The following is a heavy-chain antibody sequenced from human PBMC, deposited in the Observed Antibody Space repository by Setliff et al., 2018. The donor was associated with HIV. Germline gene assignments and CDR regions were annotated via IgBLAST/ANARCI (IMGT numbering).Heavy chain of an antibody. CDR3: ARDRPNCSGGSCRRSYYYGMDV. CDR1: GYSFTDYY. J-gene: IGHJ6*02. Sequence: ASVKVSCKASGYSFTDYYMHWVQQAPGKGLEWMGRVDPEDGDIIYAERFQGRVTITADTSTDTAYMELSSLRSEDTAVYYCARDRPNCSGGSCRRSYYYGMDVWGQGTTVTVSS. V-gene: IGHV1-69-2*01. D-gene: IGHD2-15*01. CDR2: VDPEDGDI.